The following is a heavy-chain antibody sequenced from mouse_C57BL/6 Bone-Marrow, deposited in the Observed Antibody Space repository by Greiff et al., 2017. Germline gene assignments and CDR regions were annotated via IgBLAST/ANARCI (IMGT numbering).Heavy chain of an antibody. CDR3: ARPFYDGYPFAY. Sequence: QVQLQQSDAELVKPGASVKISCKVSGYTFTDHTIHWMKQRPEQGLEWIGYIYPRDGSTKYNEKFKGKATLTADKSSSTAYMQLNSLTSEDSSIYFCARPFYDGYPFAYWGQGTLVTVSA. J-gene: IGHJ3*01. CDR1: GYTFTDHT. D-gene: IGHD2-3*01. CDR2: IYPRDGST. V-gene: IGHV1-78*01.